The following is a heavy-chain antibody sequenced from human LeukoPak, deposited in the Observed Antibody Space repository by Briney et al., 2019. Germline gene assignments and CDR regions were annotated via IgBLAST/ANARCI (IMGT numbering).Heavy chain of an antibody. CDR1: GFTFSSYA. CDR2: ISGSGGST. J-gene: IGHJ4*02. D-gene: IGHD3-22*01. V-gene: IGHV3-23*01. CDR3: AKGQYYYDSSGYYRYYDY. Sequence: GGSLRLSCAASGFTFSSYAMSWVRQAPGKGLEWVSAISGSGGSTYYADSVKGRFTISRDNSKNTLYLQMNSLRAEDTAVYYCAKGQYYYDSSGYYRYYDYWGQGTLVTVSS.